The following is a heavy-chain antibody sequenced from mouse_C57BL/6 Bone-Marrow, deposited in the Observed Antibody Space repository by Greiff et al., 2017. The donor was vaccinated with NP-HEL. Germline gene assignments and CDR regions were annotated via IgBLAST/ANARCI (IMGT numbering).Heavy chain of an antibody. Sequence: EVKLVESGGGLVQPGGSLSLSCAASGFTFTDYYMSWVRQPPGKALEWLGFIRNKANGYTTEYSASVKGRFTISRDNSQSILYLQMTALSAEDSATYYCARSFYGNSRYFDVWGTGTTVTVSS. CDR3: ARSFYGNSRYFDV. CDR1: GFTFTDYY. J-gene: IGHJ1*03. V-gene: IGHV7-3*01. D-gene: IGHD2-1*01. CDR2: IRNKANGYTT.